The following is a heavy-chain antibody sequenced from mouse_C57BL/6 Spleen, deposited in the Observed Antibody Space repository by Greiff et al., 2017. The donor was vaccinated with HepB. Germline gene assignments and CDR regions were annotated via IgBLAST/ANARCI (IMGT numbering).Heavy chain of an antibody. V-gene: IGHV1-82*01. CDR3: AREGGNYELDYAMDY. Sequence: VKLQESGPELVKPGASVKISCKASGYAFSSSWMNWVKQRPGKGLEWIGRIYPGDGDTNYNGKFKGKATLTADKSSSTAYMQLSSLTSEDSAVYFCAREGGNYELDYAMDYWGQGTSVTVSS. CDR1: GYAFSSSW. D-gene: IGHD2-1*01. J-gene: IGHJ4*01. CDR2: IYPGDGDT.